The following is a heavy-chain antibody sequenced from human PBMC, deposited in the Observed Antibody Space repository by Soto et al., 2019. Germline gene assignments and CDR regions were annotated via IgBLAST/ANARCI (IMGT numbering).Heavy chain of an antibody. V-gene: IGHV1-3*01. CDR2: INAGNGNT. D-gene: IGHD6-19*01. CDR1: GYTFTSYG. CDR3: ARDGAVAGNINFDY. Sequence: QVQLVQSGTEVKKPGASVKVSCKASGYTFTSYGVHWVRQAPGQRLEWMGWINAGNGNTRYSQKFQGRVTINRDTSASTAYMELSRLRSEDTAVYYYARDGAVAGNINFDYWGQGTLVTVSS. J-gene: IGHJ4*02.